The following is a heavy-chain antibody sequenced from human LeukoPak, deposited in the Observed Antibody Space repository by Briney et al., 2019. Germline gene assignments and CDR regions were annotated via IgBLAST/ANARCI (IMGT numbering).Heavy chain of an antibody. CDR3: ARGLYNRNY. Sequence: PGGSLRLSCAASGFTFSSYWMSWVRQAPGKALESVANIKRDGSEKYYVDSVKGRFTISRDNAKNSLYLQMNSLRAEDTAVYYCARGLYNRNYWGQGTLVTVSS. V-gene: IGHV3-7*01. CDR1: GFTFSSYW. CDR2: IKRDGSEK. J-gene: IGHJ4*02. D-gene: IGHD1-14*01.